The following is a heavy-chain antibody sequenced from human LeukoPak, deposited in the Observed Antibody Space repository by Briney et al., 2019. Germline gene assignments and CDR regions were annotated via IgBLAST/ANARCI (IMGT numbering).Heavy chain of an antibody. V-gene: IGHV3-48*03. CDR1: GFTFSSYE. Sequence: GGSLRLSCAASGFTFSSYEMNWVRQAPGKGLEWVSHISSGGSNIFYADSVKGRFTISRDNAKNSLYLQMNSLRAEDTAVYYCARETYYYDSSNYRLFGYWGQGTLVTVSS. CDR3: ARETYYYDSSNYRLFGY. J-gene: IGHJ4*02. D-gene: IGHD3-22*01. CDR2: ISSGGSNI.